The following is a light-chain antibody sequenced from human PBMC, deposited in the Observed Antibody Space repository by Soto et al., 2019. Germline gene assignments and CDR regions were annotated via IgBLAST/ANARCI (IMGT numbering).Light chain of an antibody. J-gene: IGKJ1*01. Sequence: EIVLTQSPGTLSLSPGERATLSCRASQSVSNNYIAWYQQRPGQAPRLLIYGASSRATGMPDRFSGSGSGKDFTLTISRLEPEDFAVYYCQQYGSSPWTFGQGTKVEIK. CDR1: QSVSNNY. V-gene: IGKV3-20*01. CDR3: QQYGSSPWT. CDR2: GAS.